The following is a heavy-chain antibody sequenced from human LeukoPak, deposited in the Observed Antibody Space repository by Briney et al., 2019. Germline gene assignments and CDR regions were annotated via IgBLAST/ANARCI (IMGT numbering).Heavy chain of an antibody. CDR2: ISSSSTFI. CDR3: ARDQGRGNYLYQYDF. Sequence: GGSLRLSCAASGFTFSSYAMSWVRQAPGKGLEWVSYISSSSTFICYADSVKGRLTISRDNARNSLFLQMNSLSAEDTAVYYCARDQGRGNYLYQYDFWGQGTLVTVSS. D-gene: IGHD1-26*01. CDR1: GFTFSSYA. J-gene: IGHJ4*02. V-gene: IGHV3-48*01.